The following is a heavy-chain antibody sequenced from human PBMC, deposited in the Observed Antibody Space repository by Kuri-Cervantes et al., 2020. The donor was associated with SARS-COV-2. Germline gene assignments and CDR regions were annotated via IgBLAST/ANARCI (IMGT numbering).Heavy chain of an antibody. J-gene: IGHJ6*02. CDR3: ARGEGLKAVAETDNFGMAV. CDR2: IIPILRTA. Sequence: SVKVSCKASGGTLISDLISWVRLAPGQGPEWMGGIIPILRTANYAQKFQGRVTITADKSTSTAYMELRSLRAEDTAVYYCARGEGLKAVAETDNFGMAVWGQGTTVTVSS. D-gene: IGHD6-19*01. V-gene: IGHV1-69*10. CDR1: GGTLISDL.